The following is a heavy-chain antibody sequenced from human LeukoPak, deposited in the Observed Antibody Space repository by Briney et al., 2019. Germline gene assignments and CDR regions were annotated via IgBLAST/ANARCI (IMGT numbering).Heavy chain of an antibody. CDR3: ARGRGSSSMGDFPSKDHDFAY. CDR1: GGSFSGYY. D-gene: IGHD6-6*01. CDR2: INHSGSN. V-gene: IGHV4-34*01. Sequence: PSESLSLTCAVYGGSFSGYYWSWIRPPPWKGLEWIGEINHSGSNNYHPSLKNRLTISVDTSKNQFSLKLSSVTAADTAVYCRARGRGSSSMGDFPSKDHDFAYWGQGTLVTVSS. J-gene: IGHJ4*02.